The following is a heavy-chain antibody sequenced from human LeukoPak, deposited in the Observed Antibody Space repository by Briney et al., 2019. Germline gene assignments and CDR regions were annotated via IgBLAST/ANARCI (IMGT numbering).Heavy chain of an antibody. D-gene: IGHD3-10*01. CDR1: GFTFDDYG. V-gene: IGHV3-20*01. J-gene: IGHJ4*02. Sequence: PGGSLRLSCAASGFTFDDYGMSWVRQAPGKGLEWVSGINWNGGSTGYADSVKGRFTISRDNAKNSLYLQMNSLRAEDTALYHCARGDYGSGSYYPLDYWGQGTLVTVSS. CDR2: INWNGGST. CDR3: ARGDYGSGSYYPLDY.